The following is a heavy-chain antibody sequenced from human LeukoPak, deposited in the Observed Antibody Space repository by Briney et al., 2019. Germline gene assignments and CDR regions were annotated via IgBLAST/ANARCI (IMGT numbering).Heavy chain of an antibody. CDR3: ARAGITMVRGYMDV. V-gene: IGHV4-34*01. Sequence: SETLSLTCAVYGGSFSGYYWSWIRQPPGKGLEWIGEINHSGSTNYNPSLKSRVTISVDTSKNQFSLKLSSVTAADTVVYYCARAGITMVRGYMDVWGKGTTVTVSS. D-gene: IGHD3-10*01. CDR1: GGSFSGYY. J-gene: IGHJ6*03. CDR2: INHSGST.